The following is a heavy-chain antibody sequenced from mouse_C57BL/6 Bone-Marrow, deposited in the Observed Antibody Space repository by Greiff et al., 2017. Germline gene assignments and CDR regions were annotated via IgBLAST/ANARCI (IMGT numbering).Heavy chain of an antibody. CDR1: GFSLTSYG. Sequence: VQLVESGPGLVQPSQSLSITCTVSGFSLTSYGVHWVRQSPGKGLEWLGVIWSGGSTDYNAAFISRLSISKDNSKSQVFFKMNSLQADDTAIYYCASLTVVGDYYAMDYWGQGTSVTVSS. CDR2: IWSGGST. D-gene: IGHD1-1*01. J-gene: IGHJ4*01. CDR3: ASLTVVGDYYAMDY. V-gene: IGHV2-2*01.